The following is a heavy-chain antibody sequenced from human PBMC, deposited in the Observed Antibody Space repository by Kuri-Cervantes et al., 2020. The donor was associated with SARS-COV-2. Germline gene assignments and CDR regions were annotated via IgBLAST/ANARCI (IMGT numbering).Heavy chain of an antibody. Sequence: SETLSLTCTVSGGSISSSSYYWGWIRQPPGKGLEWIGSIYYSGSTYYNPSLKSRVTISVDTSKNQFSLKLSSVTAADTAVYYCARAWPNYYYYGMDVWGQGTTVTVSS. J-gene: IGHJ6*02. CDR3: ARAWPNYYYYGMDV. CDR1: GGSISSSSYY. V-gene: IGHV4-39*07. CDR2: IYYSGST.